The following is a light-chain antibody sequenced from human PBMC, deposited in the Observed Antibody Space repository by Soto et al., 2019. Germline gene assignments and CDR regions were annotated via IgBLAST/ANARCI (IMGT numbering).Light chain of an antibody. CDR1: SGNIASNF. V-gene: IGLV6-57*01. CDR3: QSYDGTIQV. J-gene: IGLJ2*01. Sequence: NFMLTQPHSVSESPGKTVTISCTRSSGNIASNFVQWFQQRPGSSPTTVIYEDKQRPSEVPDRFSGSIDRSSNSASLTISGLKTDDEDDYYCQSYDGTIQVFGGGTKLTVL. CDR2: EDK.